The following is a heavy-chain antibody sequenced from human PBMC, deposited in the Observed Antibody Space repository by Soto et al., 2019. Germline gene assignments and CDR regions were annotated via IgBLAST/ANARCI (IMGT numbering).Heavy chain of an antibody. J-gene: IGHJ4*02. CDR3: ARGVSDFWSGYSYYFDY. CDR2: IYYTGNT. Sequence: PSETLSLTCTVSGGSISNYYWTWIRQPPGKGLEWIGYIYYTGNTNYNPSLKGRVTISVDTSKNQFSLKLSSVAAADTAVYYCARGVSDFWSGYSYYFDYWGQGTLVTVSS. D-gene: IGHD3-3*01. CDR1: GGSISNYY. V-gene: IGHV4-59*12.